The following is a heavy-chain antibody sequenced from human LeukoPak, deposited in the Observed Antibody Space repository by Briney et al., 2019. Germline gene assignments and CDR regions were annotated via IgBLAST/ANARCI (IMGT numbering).Heavy chain of an antibody. CDR3: ADLWFGELTDAFDI. CDR1: GFTFSSSA. D-gene: IGHD3-10*01. J-gene: IGHJ3*02. Sequence: GTSVKLSCKASGFTFSSSAVQWVRHARGQRLEWIGWIVVGSGNTNYAKNFQERVTITRDMSTSTAYMELSSLRSEDTAVYYCADLWFGELTDAFDIWGQGTMVTVSS. V-gene: IGHV1-58*01. CDR2: IVVGSGNT.